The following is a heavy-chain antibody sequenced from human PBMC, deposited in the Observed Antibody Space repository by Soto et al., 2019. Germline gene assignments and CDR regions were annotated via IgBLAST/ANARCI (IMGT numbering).Heavy chain of an antibody. J-gene: IGHJ6*02. CDR2: KYYRSKWYN. V-gene: IGHV6-1*01. CDR3: ARDHCIGGSCHYYYYGMDV. D-gene: IGHD2-15*01. CDR1: GDSVSSNSAA. Sequence: QTLSLTSAISGDSVSSNSAAWNWIRQSPSRGLEWPGRKYYRSKWYNDYAVSVKSRITINPDTSKNQFSLQLNSVTPEDTAVYYCARDHCIGGSCHYYYYGMDVWGQGTTVTVSS.